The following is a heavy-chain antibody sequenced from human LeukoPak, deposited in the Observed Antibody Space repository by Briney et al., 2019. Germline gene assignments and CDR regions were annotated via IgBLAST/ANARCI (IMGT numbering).Heavy chain of an antibody. CDR1: GFTFSSYG. D-gene: IGHD6-13*01. V-gene: IGHV3-30*18. J-gene: IGHJ6*02. CDR3: AKGAAGLYYYYYYGMDV. Sequence: GGSMRLSCEASGFTFSSYGMHWVRQAPGKGLEWVAVISYDGSNKYYADSVKGRFTISRDNSKNTLYLQMNSLRAEDTAVYYCAKGAAGLYYYYYYGMDVWGQGTTVTVSS. CDR2: ISYDGSNK.